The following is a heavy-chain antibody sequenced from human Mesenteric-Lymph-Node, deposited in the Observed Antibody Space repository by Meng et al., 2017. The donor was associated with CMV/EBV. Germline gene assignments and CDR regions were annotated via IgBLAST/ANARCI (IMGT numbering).Heavy chain of an antibody. CDR2: IKQDGSEK. J-gene: IGHJ3*02. D-gene: IGHD5-24*01. V-gene: IGHV3-7*01. CDR1: GFTFSSYW. Sequence: GESLKISCVASGFTFSSYWMSWVRQAPGKGLEWVANIKQDGSEKYYVDSVKGRFTISRDNAKNSLYLQMNSLRAEDTAVYYCARRGGGGYHNGAFDIWGRGTMVTVSS. CDR3: ARRGGGGYHNGAFDI.